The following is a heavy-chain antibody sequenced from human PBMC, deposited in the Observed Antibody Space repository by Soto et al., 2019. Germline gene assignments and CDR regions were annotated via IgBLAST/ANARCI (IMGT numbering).Heavy chain of an antibody. Sequence: GSLRLSCAASGFTFSNARKNRVRQAPGKGLEWGGRIKSKTDGGTTDYAAPVKGRFTISRDDLKNTLYLQMNSLKTEDTAVYYCTTDSTRGSDDDAFDIWGQGTMVTVSS. CDR1: GFTFSNAR. CDR2: IKSKTDGGTT. J-gene: IGHJ3*02. V-gene: IGHV3-15*01. CDR3: TTDSTRGSDDDAFDI.